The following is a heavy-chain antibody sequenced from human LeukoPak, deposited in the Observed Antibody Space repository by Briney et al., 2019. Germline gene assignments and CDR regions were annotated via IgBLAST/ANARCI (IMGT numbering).Heavy chain of an antibody. CDR3: ARGAYPSAWFDP. Sequence: SETLSLTCTVSGGSISSSGHYSSWLRQYPGKGLEWIGFIYYTGSTDYKSTLKSRVIISVDTSTNQFSLELSSVTVADTAVYYGARGAYPSAWFDPWGQGMLVTVSS. D-gene: IGHD6-25*01. CDR1: GGSISSSGHY. V-gene: IGHV4-31*03. J-gene: IGHJ5*02. CDR2: IYYTGST.